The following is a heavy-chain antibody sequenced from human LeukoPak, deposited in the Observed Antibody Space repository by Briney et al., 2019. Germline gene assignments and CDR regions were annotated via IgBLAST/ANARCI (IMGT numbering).Heavy chain of an antibody. CDR3: ARDHFTVAGNLDF. D-gene: IGHD6-19*01. CDR2: INPSGGST. J-gene: IGHJ4*02. Sequence: PWASVKVSCKASGYTFTSYYMHWVRQAPGQGLEWMGIINPSGGSTSYAQKFQGRVTMTRDMSTSTVYMELSSLRSDDTAVYYCARDHFTVAGNLDFWGQGTLVTVSS. V-gene: IGHV1-46*01. CDR1: GYTFTSYY.